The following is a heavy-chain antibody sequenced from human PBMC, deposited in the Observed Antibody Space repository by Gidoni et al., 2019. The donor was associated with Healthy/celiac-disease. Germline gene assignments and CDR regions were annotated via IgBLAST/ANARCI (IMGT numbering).Heavy chain of an antibody. J-gene: IGHJ3*02. V-gene: IGHV4-31*03. CDR2: IYYSGST. Sequence: QVQLQESGPGLVKPSQTLSLTCTVYGGSISRGGYSWSWIRQHPGKRLEWIGYIYYSGSTYYNPSLKSRVTISVDTSKNQFSLKLSSVTAADTAVYYCARGGGPDSSGPDGSGAFDIWGQGTMVTVSS. CDR3: ARGGGPDSSGPDGSGAFDI. CDR1: GGSISRGGYS. D-gene: IGHD3-22*01.